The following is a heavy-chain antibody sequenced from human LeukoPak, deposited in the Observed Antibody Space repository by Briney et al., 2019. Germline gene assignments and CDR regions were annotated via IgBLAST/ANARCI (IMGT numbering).Heavy chain of an antibody. Sequence: GASVKVSCKASGYTFTNYGISWVRQAPGQGLECMGWISAYNGNTKYVQKFQGRVTMTTDTSTSTAYMELRSLRSDDTAVYYCARGSWFGELYYPSFDPWGQGTLVTVSS. CDR1: GYTFTNYG. V-gene: IGHV1-18*01. J-gene: IGHJ5*02. CDR3: ARGSWFGELYYPSFDP. D-gene: IGHD3-10*01. CDR2: ISAYNGNT.